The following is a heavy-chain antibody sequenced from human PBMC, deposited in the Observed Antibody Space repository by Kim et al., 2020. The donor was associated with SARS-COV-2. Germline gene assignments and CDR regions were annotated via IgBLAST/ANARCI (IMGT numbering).Heavy chain of an antibody. D-gene: IGHD3-10*01. J-gene: IGHJ4*02. V-gene: IGHV3-21*01. Sequence: GGSLRLSCAASGFTFSSYSMNWVCQAPGKGLEWVSSISSSSSYIYYADSVKGRFTISRDNAKNSLYLQMNSLRAEDTAVYYCARNLWFGQNQGKFDYWGQGTLVTVAS. CDR2: ISSSSSYI. CDR3: ARNLWFGQNQGKFDY. CDR1: GFTFSSYS.